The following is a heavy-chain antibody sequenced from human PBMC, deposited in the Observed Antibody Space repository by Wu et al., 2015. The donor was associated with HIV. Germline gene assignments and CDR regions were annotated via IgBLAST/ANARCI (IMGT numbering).Heavy chain of an antibody. D-gene: IGHD6-19*01. CDR1: GYSFTGYY. V-gene: IGHV1-2*02. Sequence: QVQLVQSGAEVKKPGASVKVSCKASGYSFTGYYIHWMRQAPGQGLEWMGWINPNSGDTNYVQNFQGRVNMTRDKSISTAYMELSRLKSDDMAVYYCARDTGRLASDIWGQGTIVTVSS. J-gene: IGHJ3*02. CDR2: INPNSGDT. CDR3: ARDTGRLASDI.